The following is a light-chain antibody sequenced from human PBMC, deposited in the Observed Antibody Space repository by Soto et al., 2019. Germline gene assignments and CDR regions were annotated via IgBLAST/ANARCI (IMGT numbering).Light chain of an antibody. Sequence: DIVMTQSPDSLAVSLGERATIHCRSSQSVFYRSNGRNYLAWYQQKPGQRPEVLFYWASSRESGVPDRFSGGGSGTDFTLTISSLQPEDVALYFCQQYLTTPFTFGQGTRLEIK. CDR2: WAS. V-gene: IGKV4-1*01. CDR3: QQYLTTPFT. J-gene: IGKJ2*01. CDR1: QSVFYRSNGRNY.